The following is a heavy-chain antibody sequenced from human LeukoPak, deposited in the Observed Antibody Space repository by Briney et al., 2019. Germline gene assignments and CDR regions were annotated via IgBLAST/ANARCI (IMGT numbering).Heavy chain of an antibody. V-gene: IGHV1-69*13. CDR1: GYTFTGYY. CDR2: IIPIFGTA. J-gene: IGHJ5*02. D-gene: IGHD3-16*01. CDR3: AREGGFDP. Sequence: SVKVSCKASGYTFTGYYMHWVRQAPGQGLEWMGGIIPIFGTANYAQRFQGRVTITADESTSTAYMELSSLRSEDTAVYYCAREGGFDPWGQGTLVTVSS.